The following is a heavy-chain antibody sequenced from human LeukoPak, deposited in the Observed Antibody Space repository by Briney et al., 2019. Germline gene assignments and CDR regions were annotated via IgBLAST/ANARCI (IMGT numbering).Heavy chain of an antibody. Sequence: PGGSLRLSCAASGFTFSSYSMNWVRQAPGKGLEWVSYISSSSSTIYYADSVKGRFTISRDNAKNSLYLQMNILRAEDTAVYYCARVNGGSSNYYYYYMDVWGKGTTVTVSS. V-gene: IGHV3-48*01. D-gene: IGHD2-15*01. CDR1: GFTFSSYS. J-gene: IGHJ6*03. CDR2: ISSSSSTI. CDR3: ARVNGGSSNYYYYYMDV.